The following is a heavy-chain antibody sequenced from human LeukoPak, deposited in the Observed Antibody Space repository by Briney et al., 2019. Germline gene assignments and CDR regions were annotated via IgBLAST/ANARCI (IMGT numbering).Heavy chain of an antibody. CDR2: INHSRSN. V-gene: IGHV4-39*07. J-gene: IGHJ4*01. D-gene: IGHD2-21*01. CDR3: ARGCLGLLCGGYYFDY. CDR1: GGSISSSSYY. Sequence: SETLSLTCTVSGGSISSSSYYWSWIRQPPGKGLEWIGEINHSRSNYYNSFLRSLVTISVDTSKNQFSLKLSSVNAADTAVYYCARGCLGLLCGGYYFDYLGHGTLGTVSS.